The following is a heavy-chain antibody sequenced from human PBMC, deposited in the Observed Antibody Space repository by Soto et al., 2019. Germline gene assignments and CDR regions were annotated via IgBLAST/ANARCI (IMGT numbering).Heavy chain of an antibody. D-gene: IGHD1-1*01. CDR2: INGDGSST. Sequence: EVQLVESGGGLVQPGGSLRLSCAAFGFAFITYWMHWARQAPGKALVWVSRINGDGSSTNYADSVKGRFTISRDNAKDTLYLQMNSLRAEDTAVYYCARDRNWQLDDCWGQGTLVTVSS. CDR1: GFAFITYW. J-gene: IGHJ4*02. CDR3: ARDRNWQLDDC. V-gene: IGHV3-74*01.